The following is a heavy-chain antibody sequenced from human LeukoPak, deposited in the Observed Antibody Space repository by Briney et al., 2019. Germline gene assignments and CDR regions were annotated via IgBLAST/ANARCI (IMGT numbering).Heavy chain of an antibody. D-gene: IGHD3-10*01. Sequence: SQTLSPTSTVAAGSISNGDYCWSWIRQPPVKGLEWIGYIYYSGSTYYNPSLKSRVTISVDTSKNHFSLKLSSATAADTAVYYCARDRITMVRGAYYYGMDAWGQGTTVTVSS. CDR2: IYYSGST. CDR3: ARDRITMVRGAYYYGMDA. V-gene: IGHV4-30-4*08. J-gene: IGHJ6*02. CDR1: AGSISNGDYC.